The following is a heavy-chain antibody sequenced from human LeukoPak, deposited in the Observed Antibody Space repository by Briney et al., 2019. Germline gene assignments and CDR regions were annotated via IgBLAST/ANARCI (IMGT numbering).Heavy chain of an antibody. CDR3: ARDFTPEWFDIH. D-gene: IGHD3-3*01. J-gene: IGHJ4*02. Sequence: GGSLRLSCVASGLAFSSYSMHWVRQAPGKGLEWVGVISYDGSDEYYTDSVKGRFTISRDNSKNTVYLQMNSLRADDTAVYYCARDFTPEWFDIHWGQGTLVTVSS. V-gene: IGHV3-30*04. CDR1: GLAFSSYS. CDR2: ISYDGSDE.